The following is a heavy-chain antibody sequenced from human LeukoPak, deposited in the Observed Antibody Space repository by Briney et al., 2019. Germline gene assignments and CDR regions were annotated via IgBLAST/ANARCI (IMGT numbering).Heavy chain of an antibody. CDR3: ARRFVDTAMGFDY. CDR1: GYTFTGYY. Sequence: GASVKVSCKASGYTFTGYYMHWVRQAPGQGLERMGWINPNSGGTNYAQKFQGRVTMTRETSISTAYMELSRLRSDDTAVYYCARRFVDTAMGFDYWGQGTLVTVSS. D-gene: IGHD5-18*01. J-gene: IGHJ4*02. CDR2: INPNSGGT. V-gene: IGHV1-2*02.